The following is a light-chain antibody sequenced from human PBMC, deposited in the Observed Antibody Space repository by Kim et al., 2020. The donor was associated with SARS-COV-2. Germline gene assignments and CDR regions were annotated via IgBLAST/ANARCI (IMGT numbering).Light chain of an antibody. V-gene: IGKV1-8*01. CDR1: QGISTY. CDR2: AAS. Sequence: AIRITKSPSSLYASRGDRVTITCRASQGISTYLAWYQQKPGKAPNLLIYAASTLQSGVPSRFSGSGSGTDFTLTISCLQSEDFGSYYCQQYYSSPLTFGGGTKLEI. CDR3: QQYYSSPLT. J-gene: IGKJ4*01.